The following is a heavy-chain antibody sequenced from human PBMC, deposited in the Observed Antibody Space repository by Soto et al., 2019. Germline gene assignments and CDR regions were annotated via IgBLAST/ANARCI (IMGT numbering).Heavy chain of an antibody. Sequence: SETLSLTCTVSGDSLDSGDSYWSWIRQPPGKGLEWIGYIYHYGSTSYNPSLKSRLVISVDTSKNQFSLKVSSVTGADTAVYYCARGVYADYSYYFEYWGQGALVTVSS. CDR1: GDSLDSGDSY. J-gene: IGHJ4*02. D-gene: IGHD4-17*01. CDR2: IYHYGST. V-gene: IGHV4-30-4*01. CDR3: ARGVYADYSYYFEY.